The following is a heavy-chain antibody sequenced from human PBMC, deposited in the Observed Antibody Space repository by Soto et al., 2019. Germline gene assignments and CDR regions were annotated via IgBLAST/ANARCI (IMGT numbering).Heavy chain of an antibody. CDR1: GFTFSSYS. D-gene: IGHD5-12*01. V-gene: IGHV3-48*02. J-gene: IGHJ4*02. CDR2: ISSSSSTI. Sequence: GGSLRLSCAASGFTFSSYSMNWVRQAPGKGLEWVSYISSSSSTIYYADSVKGRFTISRDNAKNSLYLQMNSLRDEDTAVYYCARKVGEYSGYDSGYFDYWGQGTLVTVSS. CDR3: ARKVGEYSGYDSGYFDY.